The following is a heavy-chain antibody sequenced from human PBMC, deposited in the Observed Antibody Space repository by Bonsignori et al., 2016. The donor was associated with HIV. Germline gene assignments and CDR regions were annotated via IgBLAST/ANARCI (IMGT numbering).Heavy chain of an antibody. CDR1: DDSINSNFW. J-gene: IGHJ3*02. CDR3: VREPSGHLAFSX. V-gene: IGHV4-4*02. Sequence: QVYLQESGPRLVKPSGTLSLTCFVSDDSINSNFWWSWVRQAPQGRGVEWIGETMYGGSTNYNPSLKSRVAMSIDKSKNQISLRVTSVTAADTAVYYCVREPSGHLAFSXWGQGTNGHRLF. CDR2: TMYGGST.